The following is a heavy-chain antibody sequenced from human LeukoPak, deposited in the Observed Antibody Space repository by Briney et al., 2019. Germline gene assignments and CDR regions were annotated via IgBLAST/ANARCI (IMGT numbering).Heavy chain of an antibody. CDR2: IYYSGST. Sequence: PSETLSLTCTVSGGSISSYYWSWIRQPPGKGLGWIGYIYYSGSTNYNPSLKSRVTISVDTSKNQFSLKLSSVTAADTAVYYCARGTHYYYDSSGYYSEYFQHWGQGTLVTVSS. CDR1: GGSISSYY. J-gene: IGHJ1*01. V-gene: IGHV4-59*12. D-gene: IGHD3-22*01. CDR3: ARGTHYYYDSSGYYSEYFQH.